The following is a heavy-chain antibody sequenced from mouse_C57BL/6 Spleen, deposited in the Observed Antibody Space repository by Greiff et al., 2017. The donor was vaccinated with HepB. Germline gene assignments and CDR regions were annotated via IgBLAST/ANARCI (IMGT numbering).Heavy chain of an antibody. CDR3: ARGYYGSSYWYFDV. V-gene: IGHV1-64*01. D-gene: IGHD1-1*01. CDR1: GYTFTSYW. J-gene: IGHJ1*03. CDR2: IHPNSGST. Sequence: QVQLQQPGAELVKPGASVKLSCKASGYTFTSYWMHWVKQRPRQGLEWIGMIHPNSGSTNYNEKFKSKATLTVDKSSSTAYMQLSSLTSEDSAVYYCARGYYGSSYWYFDVWGTGTTVTVSS.